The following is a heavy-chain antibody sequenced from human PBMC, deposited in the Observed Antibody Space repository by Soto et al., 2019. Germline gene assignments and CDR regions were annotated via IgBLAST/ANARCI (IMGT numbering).Heavy chain of an antibody. J-gene: IGHJ3*01. CDR2: ISNDGSNK. Sequence: QVQLVESGGGVVQPGRSLRLSCAASGFIFNNYIMHWVRQAPGKGLEWVAAISNDGSNKFYGDYVKGRFTISRDSSKNTLYLQMNSLRPEDTAVYYCAKEGGSSGYSACDVWGQGTMVTVAS. CDR3: AKEGGSSGYSACDV. V-gene: IGHV3-30*18. CDR1: GFIFNNYI. D-gene: IGHD3-22*01.